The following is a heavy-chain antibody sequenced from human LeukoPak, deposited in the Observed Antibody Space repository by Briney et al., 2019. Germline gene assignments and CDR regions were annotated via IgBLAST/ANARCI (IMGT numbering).Heavy chain of an antibody. D-gene: IGHD5-12*01. CDR2: INPSGGST. Sequence: GASVKVSCKASGYTFTSYYMHWVRQAPGQGLEWMGIINPSGGSTSYTQKFQARVSMTRDKSTSTVYMELRSLTSEDTAVYYCARGQPGNKDSDYGAFDYWGQGTLVTVSS. V-gene: IGHV1-46*01. CDR3: ARGQPGNKDSDYGAFDY. CDR1: GYTFTSYY. J-gene: IGHJ4*02.